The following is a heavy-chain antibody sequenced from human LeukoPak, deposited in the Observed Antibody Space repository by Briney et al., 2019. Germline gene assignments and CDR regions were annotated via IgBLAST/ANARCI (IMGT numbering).Heavy chain of an antibody. V-gene: IGHV3-21*01. CDR2: ISSSSSYI. Sequence: RGSLRLSCAASGFTFSSYSMNWVRQAPGKGLEWVSSISSSSSYIYYADSVKGRFTIPRDNAKNSLYLQMNSLRAEDTAVYYCARGPPVGTSDYWGQGTLVTVSS. J-gene: IGHJ4*02. D-gene: IGHD2-21*02. CDR3: ARGPPVGTSDY. CDR1: GFTFSSYS.